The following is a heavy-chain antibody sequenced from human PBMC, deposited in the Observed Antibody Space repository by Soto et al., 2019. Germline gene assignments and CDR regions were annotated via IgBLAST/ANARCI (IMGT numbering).Heavy chain of an antibody. CDR2: IYYSGST. V-gene: IGHV4-39*01. D-gene: IGHD5-12*01. J-gene: IGHJ4*02. Sequence: QSQTLSLTCTVSGGSISSSSYYWGWIRQPPGKGLEWIGSIYYSGSTYYNPSLKSRVTISVDTSKNQFSLKLSSVTAADTAVYYCASSGRGPADYWGQGTLVTVSS. CDR1: GGSISSSSYY. CDR3: ASSGRGPADY.